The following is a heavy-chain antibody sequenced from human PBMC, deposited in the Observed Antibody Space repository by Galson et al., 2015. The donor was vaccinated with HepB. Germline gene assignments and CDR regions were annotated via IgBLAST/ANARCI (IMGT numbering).Heavy chain of an antibody. CDR3: AIDLGGYFYHYFDC. CDR2: VSNSGAST. V-gene: IGHV3-23*01. J-gene: IGHJ4*02. Sequence: CAAAGCTVSGYAMNWVRQAPGKGVAGVAGVSNSGASTDYADSVKGGFTRSRDNSKNTLFLQMHSLRAEDTAVYYCAIDLGGYFYHYFDCWGQGTLVTVSS. CDR1: GCTVSGYA. D-gene: IGHD3-22*01.